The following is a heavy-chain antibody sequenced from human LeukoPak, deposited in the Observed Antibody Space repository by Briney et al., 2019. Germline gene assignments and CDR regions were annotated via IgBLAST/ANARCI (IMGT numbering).Heavy chain of an antibody. J-gene: IGHJ3*02. CDR2: ISYDGSNK. Sequence: GGSLRLSCAASGFTFSSYGMHWVRQAPGKGLEWVAVISYDGSNKYYADSVKGRFTISRDNSKNTLYLQMNSLRAEDTAVYYCAKEYYDFWSGYSLAAFDIWGQGTMVTVSS. CDR3: AKEYYDFWSGYSLAAFDI. V-gene: IGHV3-30*18. CDR1: GFTFSSYG. D-gene: IGHD3-3*01.